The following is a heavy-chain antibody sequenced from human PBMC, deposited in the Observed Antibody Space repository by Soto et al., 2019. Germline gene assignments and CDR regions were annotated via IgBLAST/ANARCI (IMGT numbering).Heavy chain of an antibody. D-gene: IGHD2-15*01. CDR2: INGDGSYT. CDR3: ARERGGYSSDF. J-gene: IGHJ4*02. V-gene: IGHV3-74*01. CDR1: GFTFSSYW. Sequence: EVQLVESGGGLVQPGGSLRLSCAASGFTFSSYWMHWLRQVPGKGLVWVSRINGDGSYTNYADSVKGRFTISRDNAKTTLYLQMNSLRAEDTAVYYCARERGGYSSDFWGQGTLVTVSS.